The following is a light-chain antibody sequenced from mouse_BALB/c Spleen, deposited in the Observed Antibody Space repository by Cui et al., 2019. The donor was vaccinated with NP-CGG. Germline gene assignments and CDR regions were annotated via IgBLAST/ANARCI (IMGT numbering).Light chain of an antibody. CDR1: TGAVTTSNY. Sequence: QAVVTQESALTTSPGETVTLTCRSSTGAVTTSNYANWVQEKPDHFFTGLIGGTNNRPPGVPARFSGSLIGGKAALTITGAQTEDEAIYFCALWYSNHWVFGGGTKLTVL. CDR2: GTN. CDR3: ALWYSNHWV. J-gene: IGLJ1*01. V-gene: IGLV1*01.